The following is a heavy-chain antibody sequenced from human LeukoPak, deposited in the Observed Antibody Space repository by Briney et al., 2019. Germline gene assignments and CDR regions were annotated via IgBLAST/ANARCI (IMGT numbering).Heavy chain of an antibody. CDR2: ISWNSGGI. Sequence: GVSLRLSCTASGFTFDDYAMPWVRQAPGKGLEWVSGISWNSGGIGYADSVKGRFTISRDNAKNSLYLQMNSLRAEDTALYYCAKEYSSSWRHDAFDIWGQETMVTVSS. J-gene: IGHJ3*02. V-gene: IGHV3-9*01. CDR1: GFTFDDYA. D-gene: IGHD6-13*01. CDR3: AKEYSSSWRHDAFDI.